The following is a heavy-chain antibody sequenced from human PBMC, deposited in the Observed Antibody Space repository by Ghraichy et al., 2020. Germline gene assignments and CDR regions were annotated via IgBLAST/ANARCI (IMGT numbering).Heavy chain of an antibody. J-gene: IGHJ4*02. V-gene: IGHV3-7*03. CDR3: ARAYSGSYSDY. Sequence: GGSLRLSCAASGFTFSGYWLTWVRQAPGKGLEWVANIKHDGSAKSYVDSVKGRFTISRDNAKNSLYLQMNSLRTEDTAVYYCARAYSGSYSDYWGQGTLVTVSS. CDR1: GFTFSGYW. D-gene: IGHD1-26*01. CDR2: IKHDGSAK.